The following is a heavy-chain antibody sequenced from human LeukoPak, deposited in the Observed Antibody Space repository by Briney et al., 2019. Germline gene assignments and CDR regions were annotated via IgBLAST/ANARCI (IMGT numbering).Heavy chain of an antibody. V-gene: IGHV3-21*01. Sequence: GGSLRLSCAASGFTFSNYNMYWVRQAPGKGLEWVSSISSSSSYIYYADSVKGRFTISRDNAKNSLYLQMNSLRAEDTAVYYCARRNLGSDLDFDYWGQGTLVTVSS. CDR2: ISSSSSYI. CDR1: GFTFSNYN. J-gene: IGHJ4*02. CDR3: ARRNLGSDLDFDY. D-gene: IGHD1-1*01.